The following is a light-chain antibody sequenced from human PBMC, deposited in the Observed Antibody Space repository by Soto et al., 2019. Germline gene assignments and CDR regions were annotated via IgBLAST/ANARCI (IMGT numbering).Light chain of an antibody. Sequence: PVSRKERATRSCRASQSVSSNLAWYQQKPGQAPRLLIYGASTRATGIPARFSGSGSGTEFTLAIRSRQSEDLAVYYSKVHANLLRTFAEGTKVDI. CDR2: GAS. CDR3: KVHANLLRT. J-gene: IGKJ1*01. V-gene: IGKV3-15*01. CDR1: QSVSSN.